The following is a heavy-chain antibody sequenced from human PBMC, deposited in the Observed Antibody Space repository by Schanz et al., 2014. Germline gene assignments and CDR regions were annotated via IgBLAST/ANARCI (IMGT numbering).Heavy chain of an antibody. J-gene: IGHJ5*02. V-gene: IGHV3-74*01. Sequence: EVQLVESGGGLVHPGGSLRLSCAASGFTFRNNWMHWFRQGPGKGLSWVSRIDGEGTDTRYADSVKGRFTISRDNSRTMVFQKMSSLRADDTAVYYGVREERISSGVWFDPWGQGTLVTVSS. CDR1: GFTFRNNW. CDR2: IDGEGTDT. CDR3: VREERISSGVWFDP. D-gene: IGHD3-22*01.